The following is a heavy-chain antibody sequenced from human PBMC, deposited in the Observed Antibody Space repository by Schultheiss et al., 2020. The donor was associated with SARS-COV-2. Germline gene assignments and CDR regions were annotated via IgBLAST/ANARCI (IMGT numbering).Heavy chain of an antibody. CDR3: ARGRTTARGMDV. J-gene: IGHJ6*02. CDR1: GFTFSSYA. D-gene: IGHD2/OR15-2a*01. Sequence: GESLKISCAASGFTFSSYAMSWVRQAPGKGLEWVSAISGSGGSTYYADPVKGRFTISRDNSKNTLYLQMHSLRVEDTAVYYCARGRTTARGMDVWGQGTTVTVSS. CDR2: ISGSGGST. V-gene: IGHV3-23*01.